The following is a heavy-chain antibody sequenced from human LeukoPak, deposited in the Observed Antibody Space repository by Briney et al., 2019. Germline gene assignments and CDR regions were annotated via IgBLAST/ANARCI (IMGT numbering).Heavy chain of an antibody. V-gene: IGHV4-59*01. Sequence: SETLSVTCTVSCGSISNYYWNWIRQPPRKGLEWIGYIYYTGNTNYNPSLKSRVTISVDTSKSQFSLKLSSVTAADTAVYYCARDRLQLQSWGQGTLVTVSS. CDR3: ARDRLQLQS. D-gene: IGHD1-1*01. CDR1: CGSISNYY. CDR2: IYYTGNT. J-gene: IGHJ5*02.